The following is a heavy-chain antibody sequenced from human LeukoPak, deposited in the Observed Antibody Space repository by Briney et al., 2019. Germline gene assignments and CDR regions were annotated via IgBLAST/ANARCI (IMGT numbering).Heavy chain of an antibody. CDR1: GYTFTGYY. V-gene: IGHV1-2*06. D-gene: IGHD5-24*01. Sequence: AASVKVSCKASGYTFTGYYVHWVRQAPGQGLEWMGRINPNSGGTNYAQKFQGRVTMTRDTSISTAYIELSRLRSDDTAVYHFAREGLAMATISDYWGQGTLVTVSS. J-gene: IGHJ4*02. CDR3: AREGLAMATISDY. CDR2: INPNSGGT.